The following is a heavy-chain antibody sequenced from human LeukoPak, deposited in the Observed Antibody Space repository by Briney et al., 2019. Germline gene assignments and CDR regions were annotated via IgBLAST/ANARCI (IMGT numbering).Heavy chain of an antibody. J-gene: IGHJ6*03. V-gene: IGHV3-23*01. CDR1: EFTFNNYV. D-gene: IGHD2/OR15-2a*01. Sequence: PGGSLRLSCEASEFTFNNYVMSWVRQAPGKGLEWVSSIIPSGGRTNYAESVKGRFTISRDNSKNTVDLQMNTLRAEDTAVYYCAKGEDGFEYYYYMDGWGKGTTVTVSS. CDR2: IIPSGGRT. CDR3: AKGEDGFEYYYYMDG.